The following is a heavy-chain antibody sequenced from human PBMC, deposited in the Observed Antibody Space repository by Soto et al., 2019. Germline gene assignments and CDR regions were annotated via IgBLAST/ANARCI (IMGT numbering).Heavy chain of an antibody. CDR3: ASEGIAAAVGGMDV. CDR1: GGSFSGYY. CDR2: INHSGST. V-gene: IGHV4-34*01. J-gene: IGHJ6*02. D-gene: IGHD6-13*01. Sequence: QVQLQQWGAGLLKPSETLSLTCAVYGGSFSGYYWSWIRQPPGKGLEWIGEINHSGSTNYNPSLKSRVTISVDTSKNQLSLKLTSVTAANTAVYYCASEGIAAAVGGMDVWGQGTTVTVSS.